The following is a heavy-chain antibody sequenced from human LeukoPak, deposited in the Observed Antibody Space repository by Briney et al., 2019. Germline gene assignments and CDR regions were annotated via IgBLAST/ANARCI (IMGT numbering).Heavy chain of an antibody. D-gene: IGHD3-22*01. V-gene: IGHV4-61*02. J-gene: IGHJ3*02. CDR1: GGSISSGSFF. Sequence: SETLSLTCTVSGGSISSGSFFWNWIRQPAGKGLEWIGRIYTSGSTDYNPSLKSRVTISLDTSKNQFSLKLSSVTADDTAGYYCARGGYYDRSGSRDAFHIWAQGRKASVSS. CDR2: IYTSGST. CDR3: ARGGYYDRSGSRDAFHI.